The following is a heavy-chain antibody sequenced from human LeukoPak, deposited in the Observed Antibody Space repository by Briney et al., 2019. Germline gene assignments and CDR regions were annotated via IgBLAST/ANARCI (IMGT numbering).Heavy chain of an antibody. CDR1: GFSFDDYA. CDR3: AKFLSVGATSPFDY. J-gene: IGHJ4*02. Sequence: GGSLRLSCAASGFSFDDYAMHWVRQAPGKGLEWVSLISGDGGGTYYADSVKGRFTMSRDNSKNSLYLQMNSLRTEDTALYYCAKFLSVGATSPFDYWGQGSLVTVSS. CDR2: ISGDGGGT. V-gene: IGHV3-43*02. D-gene: IGHD1-26*01.